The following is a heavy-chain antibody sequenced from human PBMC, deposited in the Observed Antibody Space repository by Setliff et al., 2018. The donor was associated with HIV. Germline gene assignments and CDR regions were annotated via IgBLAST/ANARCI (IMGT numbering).Heavy chain of an antibody. J-gene: IGHJ3*02. CDR1: GGSITSSGYH. Sequence: ASETLSLTCSFSGGSITSSGYHWGWIRQPPGKGLEWIGNIYYSGDTFYNASLRSRLTLSVDTSKNQFSLKLNSVTASDTAMYYCTRHRGPPWDAFDIWGQGTMVTVSS. CDR2: IYYSGDT. V-gene: IGHV4-39*01. CDR3: TRHRGPPWDAFDI.